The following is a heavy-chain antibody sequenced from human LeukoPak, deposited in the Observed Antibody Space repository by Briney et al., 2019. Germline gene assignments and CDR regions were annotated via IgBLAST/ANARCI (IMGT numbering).Heavy chain of an antibody. J-gene: IGHJ4*02. CDR2: IYSGGST. V-gene: IGHV3-53*01. CDR1: GFTFSSYW. D-gene: IGHD2-15*01. CDR3: ATGGRSGVAFDS. Sequence: AGCLTLSCAASGFTFSSYWMHWVRQAPGKGLEWISLIYSGGSTYSPNSVMGRFTISRDNSKSTLFLQMTHLRAEETAVNCFATGGRSGVAFDSWGQGTRVTVS.